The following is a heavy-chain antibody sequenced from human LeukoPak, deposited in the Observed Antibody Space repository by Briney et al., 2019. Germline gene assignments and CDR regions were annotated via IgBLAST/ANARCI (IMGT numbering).Heavy chain of an antibody. V-gene: IGHV4-61*01. J-gene: IGHJ6*02. CDR3: ARDRRWLRGSYGMDV. Sequence: PSETLSLTCTVSGGSISSSSYYWGWIRQPPGKGLEWIGYIYYSGSTNYNPSLKSRVTISVDTSKNQFSLKLSSVTAADTAVYYCARDRRWLRGSYGMDVWGQGTTVTVSS. CDR1: GGSISSSSYY. CDR2: IYYSGST. D-gene: IGHD5-12*01.